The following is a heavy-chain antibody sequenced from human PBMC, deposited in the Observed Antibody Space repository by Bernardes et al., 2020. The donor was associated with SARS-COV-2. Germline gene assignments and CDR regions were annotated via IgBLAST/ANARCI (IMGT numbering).Heavy chain of an antibody. D-gene: IGHD3-10*02. CDR2: IFHSGKT. V-gene: IGHV4-39*01. CDR3: ARHVRTYRLIRENWFDR. CDR1: GDSIGSSSFY. Sequence: SETLSLNCNVSGDSIGSSSFYWAWLRQPPGKGLECIGTIFHSGKTYYNPSLKSRVTLSVDTSKNQFSLKLTSVTAADTATYFCARHVRTYRLIRENWFDRWGQGTLVSVSS. J-gene: IGHJ5*02.